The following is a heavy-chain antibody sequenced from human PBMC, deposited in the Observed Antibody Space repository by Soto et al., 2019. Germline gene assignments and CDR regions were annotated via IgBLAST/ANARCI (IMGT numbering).Heavy chain of an antibody. CDR1: GFNFGTYG. CDR3: ARAPGVFWSGYFDY. V-gene: IGHV3-48*02. CDR2: ISSSSSTI. D-gene: IGHD3-3*01. J-gene: IGHJ4*02. Sequence: GGSLRLSCAVSGFNFGTYGMHWVRQAPGKGLEWVSYISSSSSTIYYADSVKGRFTISRDNAKNSLYLQMNSLRDEDTAVYYCARAPGVFWSGYFDYWGQGT.